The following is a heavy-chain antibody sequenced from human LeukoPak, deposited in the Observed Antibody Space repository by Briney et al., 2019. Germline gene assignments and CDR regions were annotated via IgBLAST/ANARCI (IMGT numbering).Heavy chain of an antibody. Sequence: PSQTLSLTCTVSGGSISSGSYYWRWIRQPAGRGLEWIGRIYTSGSTNYNPSLKSRVTISVDTSKNQFSLKLSSVTAADTAVYYCAKDHPDWGSSFDSWGQGTLVTVSS. V-gene: IGHV4-61*02. J-gene: IGHJ4*02. CDR1: GGSISSGSYY. CDR2: IYTSGST. CDR3: AKDHPDWGSSFDS. D-gene: IGHD7-27*01.